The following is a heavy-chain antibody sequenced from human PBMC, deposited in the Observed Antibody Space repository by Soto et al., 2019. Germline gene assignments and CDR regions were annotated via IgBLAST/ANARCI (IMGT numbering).Heavy chain of an antibody. J-gene: IGHJ4*02. CDR3: AKEGGLSGSYYISSSYYFDY. CDR2: ISYDGSNT. CDR1: GFTFSSCG. V-gene: IGHV3-30*18. D-gene: IGHD1-26*01. Sequence: GRSLRLSCVASGFTFSSCGMHWVRQAPGKGLEWVAIISYDGSNTYYADSVKGRFTISRDNSKNTLYLQMNSLRAEDTSVYYCAKEGGLSGSYYISSSYYFDYWGQGTLVTVSS.